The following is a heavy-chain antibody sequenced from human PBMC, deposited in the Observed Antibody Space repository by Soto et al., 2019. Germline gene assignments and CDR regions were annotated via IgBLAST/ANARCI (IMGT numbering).Heavy chain of an antibody. CDR3: ARGEYYYDSGGYYFNY. J-gene: IGHJ4*02. D-gene: IGHD3-22*01. CDR1: AYSFTSYW. V-gene: IGHV5-51*01. CDR2: IYVGDSDT. Sequence: GESLKISCKGSAYSFTSYWLGWVRQMPGKGLEWMGIIYVGDSDTRYSPSFQGQVTISADKSISTAYLQWSSLKASDAAMYYCARGEYYYDSGGYYFNYWGQGTLVTVSS.